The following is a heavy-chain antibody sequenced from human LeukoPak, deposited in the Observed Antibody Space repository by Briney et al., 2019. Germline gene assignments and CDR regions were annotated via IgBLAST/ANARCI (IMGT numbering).Heavy chain of an antibody. D-gene: IGHD3-3*01. CDR3: ARGGEYYDFWSGYLGPSGIHSWFDP. CDR2: MNPNSGNT. Sequence: GASVKVSCKASGYTLTSYDINWVRQATGQGLEWMGWMNPNSGNTGYAQKFQGRVTITRNTSISTAYMELSSLRSEDTAVYYCARGGEYYDFWSGYLGPSGIHSWFDPWGQGTLVTVSS. J-gene: IGHJ5*02. V-gene: IGHV1-8*03. CDR1: GYTLTSYD.